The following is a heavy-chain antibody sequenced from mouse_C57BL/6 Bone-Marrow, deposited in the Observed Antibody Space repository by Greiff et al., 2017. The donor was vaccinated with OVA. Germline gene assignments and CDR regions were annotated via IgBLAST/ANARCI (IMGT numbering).Heavy chain of an antibody. CDR1: GFNIKDYY. CDR3: TTDGSSSPFAY. Sequence: VQLQQSGAELVRPGASVKLSCTASGFNIKDYYMHWVKQRPEQGLEWIGRIDPEDGDTEYAPKFQGKATMTADTTSNTAYLQLSSLTSEDTAVYYCTTDGSSSPFAYWGQGTLVTVSA. V-gene: IGHV14-1*01. D-gene: IGHD1-1*01. J-gene: IGHJ3*01. CDR2: IDPEDGDT.